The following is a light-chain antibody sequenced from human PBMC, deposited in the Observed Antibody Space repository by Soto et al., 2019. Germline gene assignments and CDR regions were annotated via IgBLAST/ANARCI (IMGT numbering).Light chain of an antibody. V-gene: IGKV3-20*01. Sequence: EIVLTQSPGTLSLSPGERATLSCRASQSVRGNYLAWYQQKPGQAPRLLTYGASSRATGIPDRFSGSGSRTDLTLTISRLEPEDFAVYYCQQYASSPRTFGQGTKVEIK. CDR1: QSVRGNY. J-gene: IGKJ1*01. CDR3: QQYASSPRT. CDR2: GAS.